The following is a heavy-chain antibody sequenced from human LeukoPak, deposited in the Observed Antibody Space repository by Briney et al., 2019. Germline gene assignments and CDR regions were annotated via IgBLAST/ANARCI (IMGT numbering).Heavy chain of an antibody. J-gene: IGHJ4*02. CDR3: AKGLPLDY. CDR1: GFTFDDYA. V-gene: IGHV3-9*01. CDR2: ISWNSGSI. Sequence: GGSLRLSCAASGFTFDDYAMHWVRQAPGKGLEWVSGISWNSGSIGYADSVKGRFTISRDNAKNSLYLQVNSLRAEDTALYYCAKGLPLDYWGQGTLVTVSS.